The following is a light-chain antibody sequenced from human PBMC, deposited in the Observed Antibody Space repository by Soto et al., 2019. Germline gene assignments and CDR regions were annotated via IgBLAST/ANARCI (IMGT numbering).Light chain of an antibody. CDR2: GAS. J-gene: IGKJ4*01. Sequence: EIVLTQSPGTLSLSPGERATLSCRASQSVSSSYLAWYQQKPGQAPRLLIYGASSRATGIPDRFSVSGSGTDFTLTISRLEPEDFAVYYCQQYVSSPPTFGGGTKVQSK. V-gene: IGKV3-20*01. CDR3: QQYVSSPPT. CDR1: QSVSSSY.